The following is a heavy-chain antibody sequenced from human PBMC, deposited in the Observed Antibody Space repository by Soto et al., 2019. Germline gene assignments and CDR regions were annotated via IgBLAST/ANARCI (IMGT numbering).Heavy chain of an antibody. Sequence: GESLKISCKGSGYSFTSYWIGWVRQMPGKGLEWMGIIYPGDSDTRYSPSFQGQVTISADKSISTAYLQWSSLKASDTAMYYCARYRREVPHPYSSGWSGYYFDYWGQGTLVTVS. CDR1: GYSFTSYW. J-gene: IGHJ4*02. CDR3: ARYRREVPHPYSSGWSGYYFDY. V-gene: IGHV5-51*01. CDR2: IYPGDSDT. D-gene: IGHD6-19*01.